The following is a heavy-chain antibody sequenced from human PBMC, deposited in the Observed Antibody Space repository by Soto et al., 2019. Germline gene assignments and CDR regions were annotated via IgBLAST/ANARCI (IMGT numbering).Heavy chain of an antibody. Sequence: QVQLVESGGGVVQPGRSLRLSCAASGFTFSSYGMHWVRQAPVKGLEWVAVISYDGSNKYYADSVKGRFTISRDNSKNTLYLQMNSLRAEDTAVYYCAKRSYYGSGRAGLDYWGQGTLVTVSS. CDR3: AKRSYYGSGRAGLDY. CDR1: GFTFSSYG. V-gene: IGHV3-30*18. D-gene: IGHD3-10*01. J-gene: IGHJ4*02. CDR2: ISYDGSNK.